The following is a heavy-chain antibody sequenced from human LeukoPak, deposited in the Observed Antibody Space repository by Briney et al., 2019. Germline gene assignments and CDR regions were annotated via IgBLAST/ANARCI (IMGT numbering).Heavy chain of an antibody. D-gene: IGHD5-12*01. CDR3: ARDLQFPTSGYDEAPEAY. V-gene: IGHV1-69*05. Sequence: SVKVSCKASGGTFNSYAISWVRQAPGQGLEWMGRIIPIFGTANYAQKFQGRVTITTDESTSTAYMELSSLRSEDTAVYYCARDLQFPTSGYDEAPEAYWGQGTLVTVSS. CDR1: GGTFNSYA. J-gene: IGHJ4*02. CDR2: IIPIFGTA.